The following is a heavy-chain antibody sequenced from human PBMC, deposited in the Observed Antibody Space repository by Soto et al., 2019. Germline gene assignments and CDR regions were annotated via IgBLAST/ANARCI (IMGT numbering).Heavy chain of an antibody. CDR2: IAASGATT. Sequence: PGGSLRLSCAASGFTFGNNAMSWVRQAPGKGLEWVSAIAASGATTYYADSVKGRLTVSRDNSKNTLYLQMNSLRAEDTAVYYCAKDRGGSGWRFDYWGQGTLVTVSS. D-gene: IGHD6-19*01. J-gene: IGHJ4*02. V-gene: IGHV3-23*01. CDR3: AKDRGGSGWRFDY. CDR1: GFTFGNNA.